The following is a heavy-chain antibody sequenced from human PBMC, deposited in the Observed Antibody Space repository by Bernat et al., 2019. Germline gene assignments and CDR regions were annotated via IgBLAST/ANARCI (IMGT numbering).Heavy chain of an antibody. D-gene: IGHD2-2*01. CDR2: IIPILGIA. CDR1: GGTFSSYA. Sequence: QVQLVQSGAEVKKPGSSVKVSCKASGGTFSSYAISWVRQAPGQGLEWMGRIIPILGIANYAQKFQGRVTITADKYTSTAYMELSSLRSEDTAVYYCASPYCSSTSCYNDAFDIWGQGTMVTVSS. CDR3: ASPYCSSTSCYNDAFDI. V-gene: IGHV1-69*04. J-gene: IGHJ3*02.